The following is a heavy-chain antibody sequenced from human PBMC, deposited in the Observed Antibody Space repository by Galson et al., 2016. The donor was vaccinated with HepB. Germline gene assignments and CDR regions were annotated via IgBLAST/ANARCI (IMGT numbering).Heavy chain of an antibody. CDR2: INAYNGNT. D-gene: IGHD4-11*01. J-gene: IGHJ5*02. CDR3: ARLRAQYSDYVFDN. V-gene: IGHV1-18*01. Sequence: SVKVSCKASGYTFTNYIIAWLRQAPGQGLEWMAWINAYNGNTNYVQRFQDRVTMTIDAPTRTAYMELRTLRSDDTAMYYCARLRAQYSDYVFDNWGQGTLVTVSS. CDR1: GYTFTNYI.